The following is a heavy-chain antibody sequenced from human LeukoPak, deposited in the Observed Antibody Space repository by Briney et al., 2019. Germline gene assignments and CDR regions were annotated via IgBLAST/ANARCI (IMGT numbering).Heavy chain of an antibody. D-gene: IGHD6-19*01. Sequence: SETLSLTCTVSGRSLSSYYWSWNRQPPGKGLEWIGYIYYSGSTNYNHYPKSRATICVDTSNNHFSLKLSSVTAADTAVYYCARLRSSGWYFGWFDSRGQGTLVTVSS. CDR1: GRSLSSYY. CDR2: IYYSGST. CDR3: ARLRSSGWYFGWFDS. J-gene: IGHJ5*01. V-gene: IGHV4-59*01.